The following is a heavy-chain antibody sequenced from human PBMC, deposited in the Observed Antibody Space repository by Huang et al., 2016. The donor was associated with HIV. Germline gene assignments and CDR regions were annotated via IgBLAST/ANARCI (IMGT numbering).Heavy chain of an antibody. Sequence: DVQLLESGGDFVQPGGSLRLSCAASRFTFRTYAMSWVRQAPGKGLEWVSGISGSGDKTDYADSVKGRFTISRDNSKNTLFLQMNSLRAEDTAVYYCAKVPTVVTFHWGQGTLVTVSS. CDR1: RFTFRTYA. V-gene: IGHV3-23*01. CDR3: AKVPTVVTFH. J-gene: IGHJ4*02. CDR2: ISGSGDKT. D-gene: IGHD2-21*02.